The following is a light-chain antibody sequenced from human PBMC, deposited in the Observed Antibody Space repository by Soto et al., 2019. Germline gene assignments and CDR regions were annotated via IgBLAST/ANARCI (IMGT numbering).Light chain of an antibody. V-gene: IGKV3-15*01. J-gene: IGKJ2*01. Sequence: EIVMTQSPATLSVSPGERATLSCRASQSISSELSWYQQRPGQPPRLLIYGASTRGTGVPDRFTGSGSGSDLTPTILGLQTEVLAVYYSNQGQNWRLSFGQRTRQEV. CDR1: QSISSE. CDR2: GAS. CDR3: NQGQNWRLS.